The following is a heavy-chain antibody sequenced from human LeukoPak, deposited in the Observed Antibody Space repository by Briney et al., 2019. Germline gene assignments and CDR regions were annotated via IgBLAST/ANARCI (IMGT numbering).Heavy chain of an antibody. CDR1: GFAFSHAW. CDR3: TTDPPGFGYCSGGSCSSDNWFDP. V-gene: IGHV3-15*01. J-gene: IGHJ5*02. Sequence: PGGSLRLSCAASGFAFSHAWMSWVRQAPRKGLEGVGRIRSKTEGGTTDYAAPVTGRFTISRDDSKNTLYLQMNRLKTEDTAVYYCTTDPPGFGYCSGGSCSSDNWFDPWGQGTLVTVSS. D-gene: IGHD2-15*01. CDR2: IRSKTEGGTT.